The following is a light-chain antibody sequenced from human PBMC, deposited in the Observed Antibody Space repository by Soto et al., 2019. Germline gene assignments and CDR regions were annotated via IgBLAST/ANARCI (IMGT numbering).Light chain of an antibody. CDR2: GAS. CDR3: QQYNNWWT. V-gene: IGKV3-15*01. CDR1: QSVSSN. J-gene: IGKJ1*01. Sequence: EIVMTQSPATLSVSPGERATLSCRASQSVSSNLAWYQQKPGQAPRLLIYGASTRATGIPARFSGSGSGTEFTLTISSLQSXXXAXXXCQQYNNWWTFGQGTKVEIK.